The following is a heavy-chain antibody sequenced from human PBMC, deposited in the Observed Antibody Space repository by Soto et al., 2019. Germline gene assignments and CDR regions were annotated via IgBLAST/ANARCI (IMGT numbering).Heavy chain of an antibody. CDR1: GFNFTAYW. V-gene: IGHV3-74*03. D-gene: IGHD1-26*01. Sequence: EMQLVQSGGGLVRPGGSLRLSCEVSGFNFTAYWMHWVRQAPGKGLEWVSRIDHDGSSTTFADSVKGRFTISRDNVKNRMYLQRNSLRAEDTAVYHWVRDVIVPYRGPNYGGVDLWGQGSLVTVSS. CDR2: IDHDGSST. CDR3: VRDVIVPYRGPNYGGVDL. J-gene: IGHJ5*02.